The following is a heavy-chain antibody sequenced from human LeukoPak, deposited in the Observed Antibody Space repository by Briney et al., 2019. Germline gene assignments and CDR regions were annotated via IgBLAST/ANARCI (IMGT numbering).Heavy chain of an antibody. D-gene: IGHD6-19*01. CDR3: ARGIAVAGTCY. J-gene: IGHJ4*02. V-gene: IGHV3-21*01. CDR1: GFAFSSYR. Sequence: GGSLRLSCAASGFAFSSYRMNWVRQAPGKGLEWVSSISSSSSYIYYADSVKGRFTISRDNAKNSLYLQMNSLRAEDTAVYYCARGIAVAGTCYWGQGTLVTVSS. CDR2: ISSSSSYI.